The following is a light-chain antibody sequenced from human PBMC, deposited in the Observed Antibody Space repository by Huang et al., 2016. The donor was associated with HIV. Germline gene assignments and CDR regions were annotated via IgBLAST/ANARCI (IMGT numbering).Light chain of an antibody. CDR3: QQLNTYPIT. J-gene: IGKJ5*01. CDR1: QGIRSH. V-gene: IGKV1-9*01. Sequence: IQLTQSPSSLSASVGDRVTITCRASQGIRSHVAWYQLKPGKAPKLLIYGASTLRSGVPSRFSGSGSGTDCTLTISSLQPDDFASYYCQQLNTYPITFGQGTRLEIK. CDR2: GAS.